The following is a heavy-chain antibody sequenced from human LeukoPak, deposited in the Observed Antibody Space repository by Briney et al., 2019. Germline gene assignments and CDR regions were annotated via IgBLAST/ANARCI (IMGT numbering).Heavy chain of an antibody. CDR2: ISSSSSYI. V-gene: IGHV3-21*04. Sequence: GGSLGLSCADSGFTFSSYSMNWVRQAPGKGLEWVSSISSSSSYIYYADSVKGRFTISRDNAKNSLYLQMNSLRAEDTAVYYCAQRLRLGESYWGQGTLVTVSS. J-gene: IGHJ4*02. CDR3: AQRLRLGESY. D-gene: IGHD3-16*01. CDR1: GFTFSSYS.